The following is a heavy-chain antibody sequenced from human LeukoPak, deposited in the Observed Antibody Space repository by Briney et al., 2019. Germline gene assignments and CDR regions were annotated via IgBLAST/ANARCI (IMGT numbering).Heavy chain of an antibody. CDR3: ARELVVPAATFDY. CDR2: ISYIGST. D-gene: IGHD2-2*01. J-gene: IGHJ4*02. V-gene: IGHV4-59*11. Sequence: SETLSLTCTVSDDSFSSHYWTWIRQPPGKGLEWIGYISYIGSTNYNPSLKSRVTISVDTSKNQFSLKVSSVTAADTAVYYCARELVVPAATFDYWGQGTLVTVSS. CDR1: DDSFSSHY.